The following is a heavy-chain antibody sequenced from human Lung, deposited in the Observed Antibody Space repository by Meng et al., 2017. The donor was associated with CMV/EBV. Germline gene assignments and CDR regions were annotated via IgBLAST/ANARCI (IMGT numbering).Heavy chain of an antibody. CDR1: GFTFSSYW. D-gene: IGHD4-17*01. CDR2: IKQDGSEK. CDR3: ARDVGDYESAFDI. V-gene: IGHV3-7*01. Sequence: SCAASGFTFSSYWMSWVRQAPGKGLEWVANIKQDGSEKYYVDSVKGRFTISRDNAKNSLYLQMNSLRAEDTAVYYCARDVGDYESAFDIGGQGKXVTVSS. J-gene: IGHJ3*02.